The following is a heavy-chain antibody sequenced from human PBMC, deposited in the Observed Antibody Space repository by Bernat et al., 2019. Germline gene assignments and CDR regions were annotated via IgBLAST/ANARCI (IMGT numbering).Heavy chain of an antibody. CDR3: ARLSSTGSCYYYYMDV. J-gene: IGHJ6*03. CDR2: ISAHNGNT. V-gene: IGHV1-18*01. CDR1: GYTFTSYG. Sequence: QVQLVQSGAEVKKPGDSVKVPCKASGYTFTSYGISWVGQAPGQGREWMGGISAHNGNTNYAQKLQGRVTMTTDTSTSTAYMKLMSLTSDDTAVYYCARLSSTGSCYYYYMDVWGKGTTVTVSS. D-gene: IGHD2-2*01.